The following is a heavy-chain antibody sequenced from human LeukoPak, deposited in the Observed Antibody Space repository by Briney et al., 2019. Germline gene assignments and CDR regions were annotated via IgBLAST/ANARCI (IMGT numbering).Heavy chain of an antibody. CDR2: INSDGSIT. D-gene: IGHD6-13*01. CDR1: GFTLSNYW. Sequence: GGSLRLSCAASGFTLSNYWMHWVRQAPGKGLVWVSRINSDGSITNYADSVKGRFTISRDNSKNTLYLQMNSLRAEDTAVYYCASANSSSWPHEYDYWGQGTLVTVSS. J-gene: IGHJ4*02. CDR3: ASANSSSWPHEYDY. V-gene: IGHV3-74*01.